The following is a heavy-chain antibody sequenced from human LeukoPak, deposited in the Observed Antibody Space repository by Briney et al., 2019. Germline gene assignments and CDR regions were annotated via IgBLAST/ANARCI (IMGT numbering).Heavy chain of an antibody. V-gene: IGHV3-30-3*01. CDR2: ISYDGSNK. CDR1: GFTFSSYA. CDR3: ARDRTKQLWYYYYYYGMDV. J-gene: IGHJ6*02. D-gene: IGHD5-18*01. Sequence: PGGSLRLSCAASGFTFSSYAMHWVRQAPGKGLEWVAVISYDGSNKYYADSVKGRFTISRDNSKNTLYLQMNSLRAEDTAVYYCARDRTKQLWYYYYYYGMDVWGQGTTATVS.